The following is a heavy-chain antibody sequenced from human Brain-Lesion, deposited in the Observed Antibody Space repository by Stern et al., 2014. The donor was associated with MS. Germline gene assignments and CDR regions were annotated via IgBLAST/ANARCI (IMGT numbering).Heavy chain of an antibody. Sequence: QVQLVQSGAEVKKPGASVKVSCKAYGYTFTGYYMHWVRQAPGQGLEWMGLINPKSGGTNYAQKFQGWVTMTRDTSINTAYMELSRLRSDDTAVYYCATYYYDSTGYNDFWGQGTLVTVSS. D-gene: IGHD3-22*01. CDR2: INPKSGGT. CDR3: ATYYYDSTGYNDF. J-gene: IGHJ4*02. CDR1: GYTFTGYY. V-gene: IGHV1-2*04.